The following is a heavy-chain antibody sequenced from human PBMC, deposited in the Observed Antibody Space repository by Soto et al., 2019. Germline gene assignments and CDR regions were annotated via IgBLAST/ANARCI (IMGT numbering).Heavy chain of an antibody. V-gene: IGHV4-31*03. CDR1: GGSMTSGDQY. J-gene: IGHJ6*02. CDR3: ARELPQRQGRNMDV. D-gene: IGHD3-10*01. Sequence: SETLSLTCTVTGGSMTSGDQYWTWIRHRPGEGLEWFGYINHRGSLYYNPSLKSRVSMSVDTSKNQFSLNLSSVTAADTAVYYCARELPQRQGRNMDVWGPATGATVSS. CDR2: INHRGSL.